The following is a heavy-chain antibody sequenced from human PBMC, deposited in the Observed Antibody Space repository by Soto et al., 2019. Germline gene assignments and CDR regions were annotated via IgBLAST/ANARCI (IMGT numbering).Heavy chain of an antibody. CDR2: IYWNDDK. CDR3: AHSYYDSSGYYYVGWFDY. J-gene: IGHJ4*02. Sequence: QITLKESGPTLVKPTQTLTLTCTFSGFSLSTSGVGVGWIRQPPGKALEGLALIYWNDDKRYSPSLKSRLTITKDTSKNQVVLTMTNMDPVDTATYYCAHSYYDSSGYYYVGWFDYWGQGTLVTVSS. D-gene: IGHD3-22*01. CDR1: GFSLSTSGVG. V-gene: IGHV2-5*01.